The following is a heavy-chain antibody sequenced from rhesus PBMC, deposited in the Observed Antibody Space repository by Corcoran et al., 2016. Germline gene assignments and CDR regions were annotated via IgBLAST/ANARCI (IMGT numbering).Heavy chain of an antibody. CDR2: LCGGSGST. Sequence: QVQLQESGPAVVKPSETLSLTCAVSGGSTSSSKLWRWSCESPGKGGEWLGGLCGGSGSTEDNPSLMSRVTISIDTSKTQFSLKLRSVTAADTAVYYCARDGGVGTTFGYGLDSWGQGVVVTVSS. CDR1: GGSTSSSKL. V-gene: IGHV4-93*01. CDR3: ARDGGVGTTFGYGLDS. D-gene: IGHD1-20*01. J-gene: IGHJ6*01.